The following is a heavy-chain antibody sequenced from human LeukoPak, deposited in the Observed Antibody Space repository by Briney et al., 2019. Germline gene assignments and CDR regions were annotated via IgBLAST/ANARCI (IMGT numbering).Heavy chain of an antibody. Sequence: SETLSLTCAVYGGSFSGYYWSWIRQPPGKGLEWIGEINHSGSTNYNPSLKSRVTISVDTSKNQFSLQLSSVTAADTAVYYCARIHDYGDYGGWFDPWGQGTLVTVSS. D-gene: IGHD4-17*01. CDR2: INHSGST. CDR1: GGSFSGYY. V-gene: IGHV4-34*01. J-gene: IGHJ5*02. CDR3: ARIHDYGDYGGWFDP.